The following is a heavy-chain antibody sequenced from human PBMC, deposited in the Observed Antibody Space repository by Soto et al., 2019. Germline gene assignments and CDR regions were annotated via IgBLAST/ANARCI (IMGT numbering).Heavy chain of an antibody. CDR2: IIPIFGTA. Sequence: SVKVSCKASGGTFSSYAISWVRQAPGQGLEWMGGIIPIFGTANYARKFQGRVTITADKSTSTAYMELSSLRSEDTAVYYCARGHSGWYAYDIWGQGTMVTVSS. CDR3: ARGHSGWYAYDI. V-gene: IGHV1-69*06. J-gene: IGHJ3*02. D-gene: IGHD6-19*01. CDR1: GGTFSSYA.